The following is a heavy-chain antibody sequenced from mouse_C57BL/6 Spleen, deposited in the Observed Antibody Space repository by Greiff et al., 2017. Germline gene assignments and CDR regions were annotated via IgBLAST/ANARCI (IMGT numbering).Heavy chain of an antibody. V-gene: IGHV5-9-1*02. CDR2: ISSGGDYI. CDR3: TRDYGSSPFAY. D-gene: IGHD1-1*01. Sequence: EVKLVESGEGLVKPGGSLKLSCAASGFTFSSYAMSWVRQTPEKRLEWVAYISSGGDYIYYADTVKGRFTISRDNARNTLYLQMSSLKSEDTAMYYCTRDYGSSPFAYWGQGTLVTVSA. CDR1: GFTFSSYA. J-gene: IGHJ3*01.